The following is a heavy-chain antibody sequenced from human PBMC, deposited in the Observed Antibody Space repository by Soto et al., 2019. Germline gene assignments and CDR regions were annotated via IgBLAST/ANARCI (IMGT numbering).Heavy chain of an antibody. Sequence: QVQLQESGPGLVKPSQTLSLTCTVSGGSISSGGYYWSWIRQHPGKGLEWIGYIYYSGSTYYNPSLMSRVTISVDTSKNQFSLKLSSVTAADTALYYCARADYSSSWPVVDYWGQGTLVTVSS. J-gene: IGHJ4*02. CDR3: ARADYSSSWPVVDY. CDR2: IYYSGST. CDR1: GGSISSGGYY. V-gene: IGHV4-31*03. D-gene: IGHD6-13*01.